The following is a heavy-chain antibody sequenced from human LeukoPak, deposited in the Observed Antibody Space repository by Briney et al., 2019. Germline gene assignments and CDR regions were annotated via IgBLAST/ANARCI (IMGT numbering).Heavy chain of an antibody. V-gene: IGHV3-23*01. CDR3: AKDVRASVLRFLEWPTRDYGMDV. J-gene: IGHJ6*02. CDR2: ISGSGGST. CDR1: GFTFSSYS. D-gene: IGHD3-3*01. Sequence: PGGSLRLSCAASGFTFSSYSMNWVRQAPGKGLEWVSAISGSGGSTYYADSVKGRFTISRDNSKNTLYLQMNSLRAEDTAVYYCAKDVRASVLRFLEWPTRDYGMDVWGQGTTVTVSS.